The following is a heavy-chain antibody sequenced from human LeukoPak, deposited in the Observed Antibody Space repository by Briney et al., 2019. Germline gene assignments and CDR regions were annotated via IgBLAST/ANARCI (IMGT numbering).Heavy chain of an antibody. CDR2: ISNSGSTI. V-gene: IGHV3-48*03. CDR1: GFTFSSYE. D-gene: IGHD6-19*01. CDR3: ARVGYSSGWYYFDY. J-gene: IGHJ4*02. Sequence: PGGSLRLSCAASGFTFSSYEMNWVRQAPGKGLEWVSYISNSGSTIYYADSVKGRFTISRDNAKNSLYLQMNSLRAEDTAVYYCARVGYSSGWYYFDYWGQGTLVTVSS.